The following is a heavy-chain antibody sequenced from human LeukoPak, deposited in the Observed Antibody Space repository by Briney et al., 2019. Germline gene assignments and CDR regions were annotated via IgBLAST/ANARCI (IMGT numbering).Heavy chain of an antibody. CDR3: ARSRDTSNFWSGYWYYYYGMDV. CDR2: INPSGGST. D-gene: IGHD3-3*01. V-gene: IGHV1-46*01. J-gene: IGHJ6*02. Sequence: ASVKVSCKASGYTFTSYYMHWVRRAPGQGLEWMGIINPSGGSTSYAQKFQGRVTMTRDTSTSTVYMELSSLRSEDTAVYYCARSRDTSNFWSGYWYYYYGMDVWGQGTTVTVSS. CDR1: GYTFTSYY.